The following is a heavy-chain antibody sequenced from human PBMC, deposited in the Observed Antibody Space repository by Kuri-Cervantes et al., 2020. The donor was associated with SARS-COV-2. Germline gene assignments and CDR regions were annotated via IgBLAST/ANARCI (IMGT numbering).Heavy chain of an antibody. J-gene: IGHJ4*02. CDR2: IFISGST. CDR1: GDYISSYY. D-gene: IGHD3-3*01. Sequence: SETLSLTCNVSGDYISSYYWSWIRQPAGKGLEWIGRIFISGSTNYNPSLKSRVTISVDTSKNQFSLKLSSVTAADTAVYYCARRGRITIFGVVTSFDYWGQGTLVTVSS. V-gene: IGHV4-4*07. CDR3: ARRGRITIFGVVTSFDY.